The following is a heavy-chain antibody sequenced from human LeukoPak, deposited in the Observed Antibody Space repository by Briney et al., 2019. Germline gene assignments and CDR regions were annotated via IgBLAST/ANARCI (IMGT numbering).Heavy chain of an antibody. CDR3: ARGDRVRTTNYYYGMDV. V-gene: IGHV3-30*04. J-gene: IGHJ6*02. D-gene: IGHD1-26*01. CDR1: GFTFSSHA. Sequence: GRSLRLSCAASGFTFSSHAMHWVRQAPGKGLEWVSDLSYDGSHKYYADSVTGRFTISRDNSKNTLYLQMNSLRVEDKSVYYCARGDRVRTTNYYYGMDVWGQGTTVTVSS. CDR2: LSYDGSHK.